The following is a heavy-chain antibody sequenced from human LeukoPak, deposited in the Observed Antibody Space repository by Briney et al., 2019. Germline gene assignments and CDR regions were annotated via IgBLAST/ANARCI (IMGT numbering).Heavy chain of an antibody. Sequence: GGSLRLSCAASGFTFSSYSMNWVRQAAGEGLEWVSYISSGSSTVYYADSVKGRFTISRDNAKNSLYLQMDSLRAEDTAVYYCARDPSLYCGTTSCYDLDYWGQGTLVTVSS. CDR3: ARDPSLYCGTTSCYDLDY. CDR1: GFTFSSYS. V-gene: IGHV3-48*04. CDR2: ISSGSSTV. D-gene: IGHD2-2*01. J-gene: IGHJ4*02.